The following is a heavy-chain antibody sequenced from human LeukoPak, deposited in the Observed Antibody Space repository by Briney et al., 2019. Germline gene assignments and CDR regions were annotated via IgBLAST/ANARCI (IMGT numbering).Heavy chain of an antibody. Sequence: GGSLRLSCAVSGFTFKLYWTHWVRQAPGKGPVWVSRINDGGSDTTYADSVKGRFTISRDDAKNMLFLQMNSLRAEDTAVYYCVRGGPSTWSWGQGTLVTVSS. CDR3: VRGGPSTWS. D-gene: IGHD2-15*01. CDR2: INDGGSDT. J-gene: IGHJ5*02. CDR1: GFTFKLYW. V-gene: IGHV3-74*01.